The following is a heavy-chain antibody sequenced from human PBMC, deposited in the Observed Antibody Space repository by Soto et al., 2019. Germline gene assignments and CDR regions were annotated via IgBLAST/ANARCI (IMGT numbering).Heavy chain of an antibody. V-gene: IGHV4-39*01. CDR2: IYYSGST. D-gene: IGHD1-26*01. CDR3: ARRRRRGSPRATYYYYYGMGV. CDR1: GGSISSSSYY. Sequence: SETLSLTCTVSGGSISSSSYYWGWIRQPPGKGLEWIGSIYYSGSTYYNPSLKSRVTISVDTSKNQFSLKLSSVTAADTAVYYCARRRRRGSPRATYYYYYGMGVWGQGTTVTVSS. J-gene: IGHJ6*02.